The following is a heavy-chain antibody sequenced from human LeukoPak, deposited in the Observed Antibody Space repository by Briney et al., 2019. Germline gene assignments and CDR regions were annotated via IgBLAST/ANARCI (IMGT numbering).Heavy chain of an antibody. CDR1: GFTFSSYS. CDR2: ISSSSSTI. D-gene: IGHD3-10*01. J-gene: IGHJ4*02. CDR3: ARDYGSGNYYNRNDY. Sequence: PGGSLRLSCAASGFTFSSYSMSWVLQAPGKGLEWVSYISSSSSTIYYADSVKGRFTISRDNAKNSLYLQMNSLRDEDTAVYYCARDYGSGNYYNRNDYWGQGTLVTVSS. V-gene: IGHV3-48*02.